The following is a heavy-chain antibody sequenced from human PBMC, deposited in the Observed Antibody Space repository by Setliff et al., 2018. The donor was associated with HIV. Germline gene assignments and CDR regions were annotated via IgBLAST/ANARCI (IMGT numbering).Heavy chain of an antibody. V-gene: IGHV3-74*01. CDR1: GFTFSDYW. CDR3: ARQNILGDAGGTFDI. D-gene: IGHD3-10*01. Sequence: PGGSLRLSCAASGFTFSDYWMHWVRQVPGKGLVYVSRINPDGSTTTYVDSVMGRFSISRDNAKNSVYLQMNSLRGEDTAVYYCARQNILGDAGGTFDIWGQGTMVTVSS. J-gene: IGHJ3*02. CDR2: INPDGSTT.